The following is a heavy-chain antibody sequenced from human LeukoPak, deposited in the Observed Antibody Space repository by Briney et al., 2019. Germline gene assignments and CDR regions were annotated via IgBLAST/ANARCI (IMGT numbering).Heavy chain of an antibody. CDR2: ISSSSSYI. Sequence: GGSLRLSCAASGFTFSSYSMNWVRQAPGKGLEWVSSISSSSSYIYYADSVKGRFTISRDNAKNSLYLQMNSLRAEDTAVYYCARGPHSVITMVNDAFDIWGQGTMVTVSS. CDR3: ARGPHSVITMVNDAFDI. J-gene: IGHJ3*02. V-gene: IGHV3-21*01. CDR1: GFTFSSYS. D-gene: IGHD3-10*01.